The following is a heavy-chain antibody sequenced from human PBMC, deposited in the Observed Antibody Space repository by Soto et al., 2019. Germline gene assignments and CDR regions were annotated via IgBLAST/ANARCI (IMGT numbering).Heavy chain of an antibody. J-gene: IGHJ6*02. D-gene: IGHD6-6*01. CDR1: GGNLISYC. V-gene: IGHV4-59*08. CDR3: ARQASDYYYYYGMDV. CDR2: IYYSGST. Sequence: SEPLSLTCTVAGGNLISYCLSWIRKTPGKGLEWIGYIYYSGSTNYNPSLKSRVTISVDTSKNQFSLKLSSVTAADTAVYYCARQASDYYYYYGMDVWGQGTTVTVSS.